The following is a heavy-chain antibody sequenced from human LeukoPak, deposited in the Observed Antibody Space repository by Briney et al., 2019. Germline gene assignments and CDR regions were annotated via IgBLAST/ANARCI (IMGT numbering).Heavy chain of an antibody. CDR3: ARDGECYYDSSGYSAYFDY. J-gene: IGHJ4*02. Sequence: ASVKVSCKASGGTFSSYAISWVRQAPGQGLEWMGGIIPIFGTANYAQKFQGRVTITADESTSTAYMELSSLRSEDTAVYYCARDGECYYDSSGYSAYFDYWGQGTLVTVSS. CDR1: GGTFSSYA. CDR2: IIPIFGTA. V-gene: IGHV1-69*13. D-gene: IGHD3-22*01.